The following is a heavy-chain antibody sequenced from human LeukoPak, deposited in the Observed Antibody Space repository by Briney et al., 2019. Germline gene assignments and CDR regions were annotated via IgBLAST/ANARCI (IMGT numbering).Heavy chain of an antibody. J-gene: IGHJ4*02. CDR1: GGSISSSIYY. CDR3: ARRRNSDARYFDY. Sequence: PSETLSLTCTVSGGSISSSIYYWAWIRQPPGKGLEWIGSLYYGGSTYHNPSLKSRGTISVDTSKSQFSLKLSSVTAADTAVYYCARRRNSDARYFDYWGQGTLVTVSS. CDR2: LYYGGST. V-gene: IGHV4-39*01. D-gene: IGHD2-21*02.